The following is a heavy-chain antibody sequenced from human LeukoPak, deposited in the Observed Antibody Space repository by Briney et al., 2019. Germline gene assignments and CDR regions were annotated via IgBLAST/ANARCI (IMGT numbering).Heavy chain of an antibody. CDR2: INHSGST. V-gene: IGHV4-34*01. Sequence: SETLSLTCAVYGGSFSGYYWSWIRQPPGKGLEWIGEINHSGSTNYNPSLKSRVTISVDTSKNQFSLKLSSVTAADTAVYYCARVLAVGATFSYYFDYWGQGTLVTVSS. CDR1: GGSFSGYY. CDR3: ARVLAVGATFSYYFDY. J-gene: IGHJ4*02. D-gene: IGHD1-26*01.